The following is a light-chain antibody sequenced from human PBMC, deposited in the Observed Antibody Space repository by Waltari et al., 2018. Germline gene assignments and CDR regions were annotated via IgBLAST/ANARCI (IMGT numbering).Light chain of an antibody. CDR1: QSISSY. J-gene: IGKJ1*01. CDR3: QQRSNWPPWT. CDR2: DAT. V-gene: IGKV3-11*01. Sequence: EIVLTQSPVTLSLSPGDRATLPCRASQSISSYLAWYQQKPGQSPRLLIYDATNRATGIPARFSGTRSGTDFTLTISSLEPEDFAVYYCQQRSNWPPWTFGQGTKVEIK.